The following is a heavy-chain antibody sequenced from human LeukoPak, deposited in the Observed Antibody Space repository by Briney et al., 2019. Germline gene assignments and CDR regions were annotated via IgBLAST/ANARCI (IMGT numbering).Heavy chain of an antibody. V-gene: IGHV3-21*01. J-gene: IGHJ6*02. CDR3: ARAGDILLVSYFHYYGMDV. Sequence: GGSLRLSCAASGFTFTSHSMNWVRQAPGKGPEWVSSISSTSNYIYYAESVKGRFAVSRDNAKNSLYLQMNSLRADDTAVYYCARAGDILLVSYFHYYGMDVWGQGTTVIVSS. CDR1: GFTFTSHS. CDR2: ISSTSNYI. D-gene: IGHD7-27*01.